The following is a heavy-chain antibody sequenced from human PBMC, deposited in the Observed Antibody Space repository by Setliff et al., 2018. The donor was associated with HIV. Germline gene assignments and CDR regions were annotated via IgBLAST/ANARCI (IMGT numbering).Heavy chain of an antibody. Sequence: SETLSLTCAVYGGSFSSYYWSWIRQPPGKGLEWIGEINHSGSTNYNPSLKSRVTISVDTSKNQFSLKLSSVTAAGTAVYYCARGPRYGSGNYYYYYYMDVWGKGTTVTVSS. J-gene: IGHJ6*03. CDR3: ARGPRYGSGNYYYYYYMDV. CDR1: GGSFSSYY. CDR2: INHSGST. V-gene: IGHV4-34*01. D-gene: IGHD3-10*01.